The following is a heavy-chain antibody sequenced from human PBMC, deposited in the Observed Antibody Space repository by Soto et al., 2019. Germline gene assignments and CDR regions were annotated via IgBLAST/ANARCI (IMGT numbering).Heavy chain of an antibody. Sequence: SDTLSLTCTVSGGSISSYYWSWVRQVPGKGLEWIGFISYSGNTHYNPSLESRVTISKDTSKNQFSLRLNSMTAADSAVYYCAREVSPNSRGWYTVLVRWFDPWGQGTLVTVSS. CDR2: ISYSGNT. J-gene: IGHJ5*02. D-gene: IGHD6-19*01. CDR1: GGSISSYY. V-gene: IGHV4-59*06. CDR3: AREVSPNSRGWYTVLVRWFDP.